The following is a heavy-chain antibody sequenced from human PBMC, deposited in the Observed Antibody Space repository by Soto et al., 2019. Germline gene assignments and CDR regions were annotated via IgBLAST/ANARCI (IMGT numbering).Heavy chain of an antibody. CDR1: GFTFSSYG. J-gene: IGHJ2*01. CDR3: ARPSGYDGYWYFDL. CDR2: IWYDGSNK. Sequence: QVQLVESGGGVVQPGRSLRLSCAASGFTFSSYGMHWVRQAPGKGLEWVAVIWYDGSNKYYADSVKGRFTISRDNSKNTLYLQMNSLRAEDTAVYYCARPSGYDGYWYFDLWGRDTLVTVSS. V-gene: IGHV3-33*01. D-gene: IGHD5-12*01.